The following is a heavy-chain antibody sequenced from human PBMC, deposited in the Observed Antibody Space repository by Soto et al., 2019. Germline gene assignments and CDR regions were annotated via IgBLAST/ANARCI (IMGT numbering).Heavy chain of an antibody. D-gene: IGHD6-19*01. J-gene: IGHJ5*02. V-gene: IGHV3-23*01. Sequence: AGGSLRLSCAASGFTFSSYAMSWVRQTPGKGLERVSGISGGGGNTYYADSVTGRFTISRDNSRNTLYLQMHSLRAADTAIYYCAKDRGAGGRFSGIAVAGIPSWGQGTLVTVSS. CDR1: GFTFSSYA. CDR3: AKDRGAGGRFSGIAVAGIPS. CDR2: ISGGGGNT.